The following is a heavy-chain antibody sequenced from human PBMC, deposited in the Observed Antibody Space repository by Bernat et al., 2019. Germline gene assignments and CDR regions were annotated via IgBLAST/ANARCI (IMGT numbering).Heavy chain of an antibody. CDR2: IIPIFGTA. V-gene: IGHV1-69*01. J-gene: IGHJ4*02. D-gene: IGHD2-8*01. CDR1: GGTFSSYA. Sequence: QVQLVQSGAEVKKPGSSVKVSCKASGGTFSSYAISWVRQAPGQGLEWMGGIIPIFGTANYAQKFQGRVTITADESTSTAYMELSSLRSEDTAVYYCAGGRAPRSCTNGVCTRNYFDYWGQGTLVTVSS. CDR3: AGGRAPRSCTNGVCTRNYFDY.